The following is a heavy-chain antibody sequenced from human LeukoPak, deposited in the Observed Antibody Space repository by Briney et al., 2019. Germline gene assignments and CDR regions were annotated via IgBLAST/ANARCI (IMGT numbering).Heavy chain of an antibody. V-gene: IGHV3-30-3*01. CDR1: GFTFSSYA. J-gene: IGHJ3*02. CDR3: ARVPAYDSSGYYYVAGAFDI. D-gene: IGHD3-22*01. Sequence: GGSLRLSCAASGFTFSSYAMHWVRQAPAKGLEWVAVILYDGGNKNYADSVKGRFTIYRDNSKNTLYLQMNSLRAEDTAVYYCARVPAYDSSGYYYVAGAFDIWGQGTMVTVSS. CDR2: ILYDGGNK.